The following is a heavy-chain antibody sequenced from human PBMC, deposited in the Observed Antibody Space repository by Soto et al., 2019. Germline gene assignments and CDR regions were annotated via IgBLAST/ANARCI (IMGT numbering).Heavy chain of an antibody. CDR3: ARDIVATIGGMDV. CDR2: IYYSGST. J-gene: IGHJ6*02. V-gene: IGHV4-30-4*01. Sequence: PSETLSLTCTVSGGSISSGDYYWSWVRQPPGKGLEWIGYIYYSGSTYYTPSLKGRVTISIDKSRNQFSLKLSSVTAADTAVYYCARDIVATIGGMDVWGQGNTVTVSS. D-gene: IGHD5-12*01. CDR1: GGSISSGDYY.